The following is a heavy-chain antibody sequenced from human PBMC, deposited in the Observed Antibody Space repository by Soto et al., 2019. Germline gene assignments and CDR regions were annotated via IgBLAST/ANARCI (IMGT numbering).Heavy chain of an antibody. V-gene: IGHV1-8*01. D-gene: IGHD3-10*01. J-gene: IGHJ4*02. CDR2: MNPNSGNT. CDR1: GYTFTSYD. CDR3: ARGRHGINMVRGVIDY. Sequence: QVQLVQSGAEVKKPGASVKVSCKASGYTFTSYDINWVRQATGQGLEWMGWMNPNSGNTGYAQKFQGRVTMTRNTSISTAYRGLSSLISEDTAVYYCARGRHGINMVRGVIDYWGQGTLVTVSS.